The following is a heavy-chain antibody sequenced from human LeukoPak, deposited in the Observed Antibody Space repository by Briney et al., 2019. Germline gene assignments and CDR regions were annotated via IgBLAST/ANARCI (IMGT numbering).Heavy chain of an antibody. CDR1: GYTLTELS. V-gene: IGHV1-24*01. CDR2: FDPEDGET. Sequence: ASVKVSCKVSGYTLTELSMHWVRQAPGKGLGWMGGFDPEDGETIYAQKFQGRVTMTEDTSTDTAYMELSSLRSEDTAVYYCATAWEPAAFVDYWGQGTLVTVSS. J-gene: IGHJ4*02. D-gene: IGHD1-26*01. CDR3: ATAWEPAAFVDY.